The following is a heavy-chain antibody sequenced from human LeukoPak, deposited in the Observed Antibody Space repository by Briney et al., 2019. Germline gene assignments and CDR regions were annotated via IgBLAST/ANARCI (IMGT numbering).Heavy chain of an antibody. CDR2: IKLDGSEK. Sequence: GGSLRLSCAASGFTFSSYWMSWVRQAPGKGLEWVASIKLDGSEKYSVDSVKGRFTISRDNAKNSLYLQMNSLRAEDTALYYCARVAVGNVFDYWGQGTLVTVSS. V-gene: IGHV3-7*02. CDR3: ARVAVGNVFDY. J-gene: IGHJ4*02. D-gene: IGHD6-13*01. CDR1: GFTFSSYW.